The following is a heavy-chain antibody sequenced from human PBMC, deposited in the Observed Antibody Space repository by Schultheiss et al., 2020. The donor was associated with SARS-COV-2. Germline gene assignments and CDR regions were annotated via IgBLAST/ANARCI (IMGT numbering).Heavy chain of an antibody. CDR2: IKSDGSST. V-gene: IGHV3-74*01. Sequence: GGSLRLSCAASAFTFSSYAMSWVRQAPGKGLVWVSRIKSDGSSTSYADSVKGRFTISRDNAKNTLYLQMNSLRAEDTAVYYCARDPGTTSTWFDPWGQGTLVTVSS. D-gene: IGHD1-7*01. CDR1: AFTFSSYA. CDR3: ARDPGTTSTWFDP. J-gene: IGHJ5*02.